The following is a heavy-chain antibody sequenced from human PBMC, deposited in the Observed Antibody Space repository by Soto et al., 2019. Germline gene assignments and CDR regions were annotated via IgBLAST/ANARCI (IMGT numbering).Heavy chain of an antibody. CDR2: IYYSGST. Sequence: SETLSLTCTVSGGSISSSSYYWGWIRQPPGKGLEWIGSIYYSGSTYYNPSLKSRVTISVDTSKNQFSLKLSSVTAADTAVYYCASGGIAVAGTVGYYYYGMDVWGQGTTVTVSS. D-gene: IGHD6-19*01. V-gene: IGHV4-39*01. CDR3: ASGGIAVAGTVGYYYYGMDV. CDR1: GGSISSSSYY. J-gene: IGHJ6*02.